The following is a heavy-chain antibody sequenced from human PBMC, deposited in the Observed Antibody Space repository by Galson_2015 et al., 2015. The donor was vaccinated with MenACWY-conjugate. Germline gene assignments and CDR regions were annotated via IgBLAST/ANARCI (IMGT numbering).Heavy chain of an antibody. CDR3: ARVHLGYGDLFNY. CDR2: IGQDGGEK. V-gene: IGHV3-7*03. D-gene: IGHD4-17*01. J-gene: IGHJ4*02. CDR1: GSTFSNFW. Sequence: SLRLSCAASGSTFSNFWLSWVRQAPGKGLEWVANIGQDGGEKYYVDSVKGRFTISRDNAKNSLYLQMNSLRVEDTAVYYCARVHLGYGDLFNYWGQGTLVTVSS.